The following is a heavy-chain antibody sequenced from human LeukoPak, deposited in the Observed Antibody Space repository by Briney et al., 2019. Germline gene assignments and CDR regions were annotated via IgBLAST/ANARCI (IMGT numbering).Heavy chain of an antibody. V-gene: IGHV1-2*02. CDR3: ATDGPYCSSTSCRDAFDI. J-gene: IGHJ3*02. CDR2: INPNSGGT. D-gene: IGHD2-2*01. Sequence: ASVTVSCKASGYTFTGYYMHWVRQAPGQGLEWMGWINPNSGGTNYAQKFQGRVTITADTSTDTAYMELSSLRSEDTAVYYCATDGPYCSSTSCRDAFDIWGQGTMVTVSS. CDR1: GYTFTGYY.